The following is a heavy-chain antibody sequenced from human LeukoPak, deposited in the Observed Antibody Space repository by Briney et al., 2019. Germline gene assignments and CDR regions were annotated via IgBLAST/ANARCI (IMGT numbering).Heavy chain of an antibody. CDR1: GDFVRSGNYF. CDR3: ARDPVYGGKGLGP. D-gene: IGHD4-23*01. J-gene: IGHJ5*02. V-gene: IGHV4-61*01. CDR2: IHYSGTT. Sequence: PSETLSLTCTVSGDFVRSGNYFRTWIRQPPGKGLEWIGNIHYSGTTNYSPSFKSRVTMSVDTSKNQFSLKLNSVTAADTAVYYCARDPVYGGKGLGPWGQGTLVTVSS.